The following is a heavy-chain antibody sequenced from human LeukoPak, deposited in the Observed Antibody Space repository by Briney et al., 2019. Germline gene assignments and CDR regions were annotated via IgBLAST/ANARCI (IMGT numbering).Heavy chain of an antibody. CDR3: ARERDTARFDY. V-gene: IGHV1-2*02. Sequence: ASVTVSCKSSGYTFTGYYIHSVRQAPGQGLEWMGGINPNSGDTNYAQKFQGRVTMTRDTSITTAYMELSSLRSDDTAVYYCARERDTARFDYWGQGTLVTVSS. J-gene: IGHJ4*02. CDR2: INPNSGDT. D-gene: IGHD5-18*01. CDR1: GYTFTGYY.